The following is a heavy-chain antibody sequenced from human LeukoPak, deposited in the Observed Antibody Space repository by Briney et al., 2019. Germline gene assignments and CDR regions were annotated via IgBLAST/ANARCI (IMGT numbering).Heavy chain of an antibody. CDR2: ISSSGSTI. Sequence: GGSLRLSCAASGFTFTSYGMNWVRQAPGKGLEWVSYISSSGSTIYYADSVKGRFTISRDNAKNSLYLQMNSLRAEDTAVYYCARQYYYYYMDVWGKGTTVTISS. J-gene: IGHJ6*03. V-gene: IGHV3-48*04. CDR3: ARQYYYYYMDV. CDR1: GFTFTSYG.